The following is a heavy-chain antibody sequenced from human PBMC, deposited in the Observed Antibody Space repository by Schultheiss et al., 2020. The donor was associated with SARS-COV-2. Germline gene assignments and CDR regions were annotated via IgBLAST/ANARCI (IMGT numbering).Heavy chain of an antibody. CDR3: ARQTYYYDSSGYYDY. CDR2: ISSSSSTI. J-gene: IGHJ4*02. Sequence: GESLKISCAASGFTFSNYSMNWVRQAPGKGLEWVSYISSSSSTIYYADSVKGRFTVSRDNAKNSLYLQMNSLRAEDTAVYYCARQTYYYDSSGYYDYWGQGTLVTVSS. V-gene: IGHV3-48*04. CDR1: GFTFSNYS. D-gene: IGHD3-22*01.